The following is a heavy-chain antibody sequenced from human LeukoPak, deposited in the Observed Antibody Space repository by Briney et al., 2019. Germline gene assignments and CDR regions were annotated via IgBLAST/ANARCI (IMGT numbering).Heavy chain of an antibody. Sequence: GASVKVSCKASGYTFTGYYMHWVRQAPGQGLEWMGWINPNSGGTNYAQKFQGRVTMTRDTSISTAYMELSRLRSDDTAVYYCARAARHSVLEADFDYWGQGTLVTVSS. V-gene: IGHV1-2*02. CDR1: GYTFTGYY. D-gene: IGHD2-8*02. J-gene: IGHJ4*02. CDR2: INPNSGGT. CDR3: ARAARHSVLEADFDY.